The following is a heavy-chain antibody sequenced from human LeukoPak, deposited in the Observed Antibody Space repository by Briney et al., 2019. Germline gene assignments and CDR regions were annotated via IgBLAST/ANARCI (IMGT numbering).Heavy chain of an antibody. V-gene: IGHV4-59*08. Sequence: KASETLSLNCTVSGGSIRSYYWSWIRQPPGKGLEWIGYIYYSGSTNYNPSLKSRVTISVDTSKNQLSLKLSAVTAADTAVYYCARHTSSGSYYGRDLWGQGTTVTVSS. CDR2: IYYSGST. J-gene: IGHJ6*02. CDR3: ARHTSSGSYYGRDL. CDR1: GGSIRSYY. D-gene: IGHD1-26*01.